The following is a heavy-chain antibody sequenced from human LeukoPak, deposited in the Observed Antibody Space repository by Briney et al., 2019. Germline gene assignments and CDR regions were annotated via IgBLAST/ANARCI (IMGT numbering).Heavy chain of an antibody. CDR2: ISSSSSYI. CDR1: GFTFSSYS. CDR3: AKDRLNIVGATDYFDY. Sequence: SGGSLRLSCAASGFTFSSYSMNWVRQAPGKGLEWVSSISSSSSYIYYADSVKGRFTISRDNSKNTLYLQMNSLRAEDTAVYYCAKDRLNIVGATDYFDYWGQGTLVTVSS. J-gene: IGHJ4*02. D-gene: IGHD1-26*01. V-gene: IGHV3-21*04.